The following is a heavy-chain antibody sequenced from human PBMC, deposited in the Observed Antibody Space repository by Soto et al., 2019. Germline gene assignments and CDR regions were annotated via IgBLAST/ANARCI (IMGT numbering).Heavy chain of an antibody. CDR1: GFLFSSYS. Sequence: PRGPLRLSCAASGFLFSSYSLNWVRQAPGKGLEWISSISSSRSYIYYADSVKGRFTISRENAKNSLYPQMNSLRAEHTAVYYCGRDYTDKTAYYYESSGPPFDYWGQGTPVTVSS. CDR3: GRDYTDKTAYYYESSGPPFDY. V-gene: IGHV3-21*01. CDR2: ISSSRSYI. J-gene: IGHJ4*02. D-gene: IGHD3-22*01.